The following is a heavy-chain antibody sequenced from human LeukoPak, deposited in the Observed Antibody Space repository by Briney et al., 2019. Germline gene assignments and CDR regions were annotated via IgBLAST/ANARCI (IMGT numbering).Heavy chain of an antibody. CDR2: IRAGGGST. CDR3: AKDGGSGMGFDP. CDR1: GFTFSNYA. V-gene: IGHV3-23*01. Sequence: GGSLRLPCAASGFTFSNYAMTWVRQAPGKGLEWVSGIRAGGGSTNFADSVRGRLTLSTDNSKNTLYLQMNSLRAEDTAIYYCAKDGGSGMGFDPWGQGTLVTVSS. J-gene: IGHJ5*02. D-gene: IGHD3-10*01.